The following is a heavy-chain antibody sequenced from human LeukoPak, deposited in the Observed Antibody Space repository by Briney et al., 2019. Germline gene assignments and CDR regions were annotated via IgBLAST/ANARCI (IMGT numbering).Heavy chain of an antibody. V-gene: IGHV4-61*02. CDR2: IYTSGST. CDR3: ARTDYDFWSGYGDAFDI. Sequence: SQTLSLTCTVSGGSISSGSYYWSWIRQPAGKGLEWIGRIYTSGSTNYNPSLKSRVTISVDTSKNQFSLKLSSVTAADTAVYYCARTDYDFWSGYGDAFDIWGQGTMVTVSS. J-gene: IGHJ3*02. CDR1: GGSISSGSYY. D-gene: IGHD3-3*01.